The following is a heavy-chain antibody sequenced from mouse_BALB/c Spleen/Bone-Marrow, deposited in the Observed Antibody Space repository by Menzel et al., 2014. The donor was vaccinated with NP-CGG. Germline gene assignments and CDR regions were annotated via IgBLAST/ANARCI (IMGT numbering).Heavy chain of an antibody. CDR1: GFSLTSYG. CDR2: IWAGGST. Sequence: VMLVESGPGLVAPSQSLSITCTVSGFSLTSYGVHWVRQPPGKGLEWLGVIWAGGSTNYNSALMSRLSIGKDNSKSQVFLKMNSLQTDDTAMYYCARDNGNFFAYWGQGTLVTVSA. CDR3: ARDNGNFFAY. V-gene: IGHV2-9*02. J-gene: IGHJ3*01. D-gene: IGHD2-1*01.